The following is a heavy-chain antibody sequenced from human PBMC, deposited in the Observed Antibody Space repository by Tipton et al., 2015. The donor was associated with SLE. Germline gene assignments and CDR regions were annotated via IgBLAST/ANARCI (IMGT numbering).Heavy chain of an antibody. D-gene: IGHD2-15*01. CDR1: GGSVGSSRYY. CDR3: ARRGYCSGGRCRYFDL. V-gene: IGHV4-39*01. CDR2: IYYSGST. J-gene: IGHJ2*01. Sequence: TLSLTCTVSGGSVGSSRYYWGWIRQPPGKGLEWIGSIYYSGSTYYNPSLKSRVTISVDTSKIQFSLKLNSVTAADTAVYYCARRGYCSGGRCRYFDLWGRGTLVTVSS.